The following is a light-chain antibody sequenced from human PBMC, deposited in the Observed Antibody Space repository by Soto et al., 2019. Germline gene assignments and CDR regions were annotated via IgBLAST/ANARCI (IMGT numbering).Light chain of an antibody. CDR3: CSYAGSSTFNWV. CDR2: EDT. Sequence: QSALTQPASVSGSPGQSITVSCTGTSSDVGGHKRVSWFQQHPGKAPKLMIFEDTKRPSGISNRFSGSKSGNTASLTISGLQAEDEAEYYCCSYAGSSTFNWVFGGGTKLTVL. V-gene: IGLV2-23*01. CDR1: SSDVGGHKR. J-gene: IGLJ3*02.